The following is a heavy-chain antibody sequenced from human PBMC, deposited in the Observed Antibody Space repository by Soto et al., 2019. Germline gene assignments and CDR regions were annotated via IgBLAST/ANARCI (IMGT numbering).Heavy chain of an antibody. CDR2: ISGSGKST. V-gene: IGHV3-23*01. J-gene: IGHJ4*02. CDR3: AKEAGGRTAMVTSYFDY. CDR1: EFTFSNYA. D-gene: IGHD5-18*01. Sequence: GGSLILSCAASEFTFSNYAMSWVRQAPGKGLEWVSAISGSGKSTYYADSVKGRFTISRDTFKSTLYLHMTSLRADDTAKYYCAKEAGGRTAMVTSYFDYWGQGTLVTVSS.